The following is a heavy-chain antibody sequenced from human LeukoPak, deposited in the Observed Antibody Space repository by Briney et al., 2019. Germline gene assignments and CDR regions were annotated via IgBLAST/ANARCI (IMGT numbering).Heavy chain of an antibody. D-gene: IGHD3-22*01. CDR2: ISSSSSYI. J-gene: IGHJ4*02. CDR3: ARGYYYDSSGYYYVY. V-gene: IGHV3-21*01. CDR1: GFTFSSYS. Sequence: GGSLRLSCAASGFTFSSYSMNWVRQAPGKGLEWVSSISSSSSYIYYADSVKGRFTISGDNAKNSLYLQMNSLRAEDTAVYYCARGYYYDSSGYYYVYWGQGTLVTVSS.